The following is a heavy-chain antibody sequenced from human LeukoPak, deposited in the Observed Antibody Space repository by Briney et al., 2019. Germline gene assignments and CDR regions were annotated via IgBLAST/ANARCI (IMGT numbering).Heavy chain of an antibody. CDR3: ARAPYSASPDF. D-gene: IGHD3-16*01. CDR1: GFTFSNYW. V-gene: IGHV3-74*01. Sequence: GGSLRLSCAASGFTFSNYWMFWVRQVPGKGLDWVSVIERDGSGPRYADSVKGRFLMSRDNDKDTVDLQMNSLRVEDTAVYFCARAPYSASPDFWGQGTLVTVSS. J-gene: IGHJ4*02. CDR2: IERDGSGP.